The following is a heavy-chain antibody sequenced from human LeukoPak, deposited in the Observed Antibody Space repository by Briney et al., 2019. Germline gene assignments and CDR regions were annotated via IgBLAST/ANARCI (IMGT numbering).Heavy chain of an antibody. Sequence: ASVEVSCKASGYTFTGYYMHWVRQAPGQGLEWMGRINPNSGGTNYAQKFRGRVTMTRDTSISTAYMELSRLRSDDTAVYYCARTGYGRDGYNLFWGQGTLVTVSS. V-gene: IGHV1-2*06. D-gene: IGHD5-24*01. CDR3: ARTGYGRDGYNLF. J-gene: IGHJ4*02. CDR2: INPNSGGT. CDR1: GYTFTGYY.